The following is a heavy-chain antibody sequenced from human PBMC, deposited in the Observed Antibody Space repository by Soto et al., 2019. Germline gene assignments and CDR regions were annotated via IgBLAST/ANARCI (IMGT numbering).Heavy chain of an antibody. CDR1: GGSISSGGYY. D-gene: IGHD3-22*01. V-gene: IGHV4-31*03. Sequence: QVQLQESGPGLVKPSQTLSLTCTVSGGSISSGGYYWSWIRQHPGKGLEWIGYIYYSGSTYYIPSLKSRVTISVDTSKNQFSLKLYYVTAADTAVYYCARFDSSGDYFDYWGQGTLVTVSS. CDR2: IYYSGST. J-gene: IGHJ4*02. CDR3: ARFDSSGDYFDY.